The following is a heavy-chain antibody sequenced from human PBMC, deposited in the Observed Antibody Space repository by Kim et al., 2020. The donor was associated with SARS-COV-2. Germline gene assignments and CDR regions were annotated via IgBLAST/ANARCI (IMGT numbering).Heavy chain of an antibody. J-gene: IGHJ4*02. D-gene: IGHD3-22*01. V-gene: IGHV4-39*07. CDR2: FYYSGDT. Sequence: SETLSLTCSVSGGSITSSGFYWAWIRQPPGKGLEWVGSFYYSGDTYYNPSLKSRVTISVDTSKNQFSLKLNSVTAADTAVYYCARSQYYYDSGGDQELDYWGQGTLVTVSS. CDR1: GGSITSSGFY. CDR3: ARSQYYYDSGGDQELDY.